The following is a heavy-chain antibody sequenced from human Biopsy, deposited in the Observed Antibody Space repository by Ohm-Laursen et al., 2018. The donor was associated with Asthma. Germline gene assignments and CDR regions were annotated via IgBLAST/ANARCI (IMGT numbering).Heavy chain of an antibody. CDR2: ISHDGATS. J-gene: IGHJ4*02. Sequence: RLSCAASGFTFSYYWMHWVRQAPGKGLVWVSRISHDGATSNYADSVKGRFTISRDNAKNTLYLHLNTLRADDTAVYFCARSVNGSFDYWGQGTLVTVSS. V-gene: IGHV3-74*01. D-gene: IGHD2-8*01. CDR3: ARSVNGSFDY. CDR1: GFTFSYYW.